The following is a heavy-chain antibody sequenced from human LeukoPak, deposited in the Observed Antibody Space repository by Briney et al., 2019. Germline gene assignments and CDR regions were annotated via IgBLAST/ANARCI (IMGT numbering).Heavy chain of an antibody. J-gene: IGHJ3*02. Sequence: ASVNVSCKASGYTFTGYYMHWVRQAPGQGLEWMGWINPNSGDTNYAQKFQGRVTMTRDTSISTAYMELSRLRSDDTAVYYCARELSAAGRWGAFDIWGQGTTVTVSS. D-gene: IGHD6-13*01. CDR2: INPNSGDT. CDR3: ARELSAAGRWGAFDI. CDR1: GYTFTGYY. V-gene: IGHV1-2*02.